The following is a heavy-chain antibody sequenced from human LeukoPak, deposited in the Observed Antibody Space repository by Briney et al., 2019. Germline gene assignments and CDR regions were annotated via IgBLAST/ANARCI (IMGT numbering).Heavy chain of an antibody. CDR2: IYTSGST. Sequence: SQTLSLTCTVSGGSISSGSYYWSWIRQPAGKGLEWIGRIYTSGSTNYNPSLKSRVTMSVDTSKNQFSLKLSSVTAADTAIYYCARVDCISTSCPADYWGQGTLVTVSS. V-gene: IGHV4-61*02. CDR1: GGSISSGSYY. CDR3: ARVDCISTSCPADY. J-gene: IGHJ4*02. D-gene: IGHD2-2*01.